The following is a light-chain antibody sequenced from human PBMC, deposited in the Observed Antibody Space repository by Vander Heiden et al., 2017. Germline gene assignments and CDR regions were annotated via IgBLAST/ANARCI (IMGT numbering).Light chain of an antibody. CDR3: QQYNSYSLFT. V-gene: IGKV1-5*01. J-gene: IGKJ3*01. CDR1: QSISSW. Sequence: DIQMTQSPSTLSASVGDRVTITCRASQSISSWLAWYQQKPGKAPKLLIYDASSLESGVPSRFSGSGYGTEFTLTISSLQPDDFATYYCQQYNSYSLFTFGHGTKVDIK. CDR2: DAS.